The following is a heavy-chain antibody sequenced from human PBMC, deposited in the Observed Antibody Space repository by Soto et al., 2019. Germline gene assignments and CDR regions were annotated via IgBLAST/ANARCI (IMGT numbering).Heavy chain of an antibody. V-gene: IGHV3-30*18. J-gene: IGHJ4*02. Sequence: QVQLVESGGGVVQPGRSLRLSCAASGFTFSSYGMHWVRQAPGKGLEWVAFISYDGRNKYYVDSVKGRFTVSRDTSTNTLYLPMNSLRAVDTAVYYCAQDLGYEFWSGQTPFDYWGQGTLVTVSS. CDR3: AQDLGYEFWSGQTPFDY. CDR2: ISYDGRNK. D-gene: IGHD3-3*01. CDR1: GFTFSSYG.